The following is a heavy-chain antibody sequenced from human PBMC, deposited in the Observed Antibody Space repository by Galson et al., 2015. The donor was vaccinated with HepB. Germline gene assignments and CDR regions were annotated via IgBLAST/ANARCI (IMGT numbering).Heavy chain of an antibody. CDR2: ISGYNGNT. V-gene: IGHV1-18*01. CDR3: ARVVRAGAAYFDY. CDR1: GYTFSPYG. J-gene: IGHJ4*02. Sequence: SVKVSCKASGYTFSPYGISWVRQAPGQGLEWMGWISGYNGNTNYAQKLQGRVTMSTDTPTSTAYMELRSLRSDDTAVYYCARVVRAGAAYFDYWGQGTLVTVSS. D-gene: IGHD4-23*01.